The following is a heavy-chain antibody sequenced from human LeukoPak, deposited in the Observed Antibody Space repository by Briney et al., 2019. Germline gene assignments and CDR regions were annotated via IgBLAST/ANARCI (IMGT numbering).Heavy chain of an antibody. V-gene: IGHV1-3*04. J-gene: IGHJ1*01. CDR1: GYTFTSYA. Sequence: ASVKVSCKASGYTFTSYAMHWVRQAPGQRLEWMGWINTGNGNTKYSQKFQGRVTITRDTSASTAYMELSSLRSEDTAVYYCARPKGIVIVPADQGSFQDWGQGTLVTVSS. CDR2: INTGNGNT. D-gene: IGHD2-2*01. CDR3: ARPKGIVIVPADQGSFQD.